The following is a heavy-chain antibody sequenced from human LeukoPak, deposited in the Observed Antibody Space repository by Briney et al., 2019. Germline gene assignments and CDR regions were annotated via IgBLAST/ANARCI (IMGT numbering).Heavy chain of an antibody. CDR3: ARAEYSWNAEGTQYYFDY. CDR1: GGSLSSSSYY. V-gene: IGHV4-39*01. CDR2: IYYSGIT. D-gene: IGHD1-1*01. Sequence: SETLSLTCTVSGGSLSSSSYYWGWIRQPPGKGLEWMGCIYYSGITYYNPSLKSRLTISVATSKNQFSLKLSSVTAADTAVYYCARAEYSWNAEGTQYYFDYWGQGTLVTVSS. J-gene: IGHJ4*02.